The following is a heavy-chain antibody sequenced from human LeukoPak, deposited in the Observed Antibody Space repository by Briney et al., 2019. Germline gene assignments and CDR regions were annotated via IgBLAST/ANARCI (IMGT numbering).Heavy chain of an antibody. CDR2: ISGRDDET. D-gene: IGHD4-23*01. CDR1: GFTFSIHG. Sequence: GGSLRLSCEASGFTFSIHGMSWVRQAPGKGLEWVSTISGRDDETYYADSVEGRFTISRDNSKNTVYLQMISLRAEDTAVYYCARRSDYRSNSNYLDYWGQGTLVTVSS. V-gene: IGHV3-23*01. CDR3: ARRSDYRSNSNYLDY. J-gene: IGHJ4*02.